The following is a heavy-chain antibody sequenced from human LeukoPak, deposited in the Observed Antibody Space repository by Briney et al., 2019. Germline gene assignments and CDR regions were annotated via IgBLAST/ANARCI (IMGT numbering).Heavy chain of an antibody. D-gene: IGHD3-22*01. J-gene: IGHJ4*02. CDR1: GYTFTSYD. CDR3: ASSYYYDSSGYYPPDWIFDY. V-gene: IGHV1-8*01. CDR2: MSPNSGNT. Sequence: GASVKVSCKASGYTFTSYDINWVRQATGQGLEWMGWMSPNSGNTGYAQKFQGRVTMTRNTSISTAYMELSSLRSEDTAVYYCASSYYYDSSGYYPPDWIFDYWGQGTLVTVSS.